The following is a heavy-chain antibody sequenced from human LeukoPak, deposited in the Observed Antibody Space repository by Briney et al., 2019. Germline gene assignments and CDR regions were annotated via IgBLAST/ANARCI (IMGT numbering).Heavy chain of an antibody. CDR3: ARQGGRTSGWYSL. CDR1: GYSFTNYL. D-gene: IGHD6-19*01. V-gene: IGHV5-51*01. CDR2: IYPDDSNN. J-gene: IGHJ4*02. Sequence: GESLKISCKGSGYSFTNYLLSWVRQMPGKDLEWLGIIYPDDSNNKYRPSLQGQVTISADKSISTAYLQWSALKASDSAIYYCARQGGRTSGWYSLWGQGPLVTVPS.